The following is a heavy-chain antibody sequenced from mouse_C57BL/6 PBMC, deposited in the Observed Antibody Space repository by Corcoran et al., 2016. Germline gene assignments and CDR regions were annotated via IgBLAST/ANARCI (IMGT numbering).Heavy chain of an antibody. CDR3: ARGEARMDY. V-gene: IGHV1-26*01. Sequence: EVQLQQSGPELVKPGASVKISCKASGYTFTDYYMNWVKQSHGKSLEWIGDINPNNGGTSYNQKFKGKATLTVDKSSSTAYMELRSLTSEDSAVYYCARGEARMDYWGQGTSVTVSS. CDR1: GYTFTDYY. CDR2: INPNNGGT. D-gene: IGHD3-1*01. J-gene: IGHJ4*01.